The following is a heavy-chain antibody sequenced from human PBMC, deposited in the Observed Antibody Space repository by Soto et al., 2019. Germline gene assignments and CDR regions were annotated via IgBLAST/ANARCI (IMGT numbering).Heavy chain of an antibody. CDR2: IVVGSGNT. J-gene: IGHJ6*02. V-gene: IGHV1-58*01. CDR3: AAGITWVFDYYGMDV. CDR1: GFTFTSSA. Sequence: SVKVSCKASGFTFTSSAVQWVRQVRGQRLEWIGWIVVGSGNTNYAQKFQERVTITRDMSTSTAYMELSSLRSEDTAVYYCAAGITWVFDYYGMDVWGQGTTVTVSS. D-gene: IGHD1-20*01.